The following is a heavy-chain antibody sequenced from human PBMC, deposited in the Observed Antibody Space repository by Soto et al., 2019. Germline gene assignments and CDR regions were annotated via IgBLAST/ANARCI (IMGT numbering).Heavy chain of an antibody. J-gene: IGHJ4*02. D-gene: IGHD3-22*01. CDR1: GFTFSSYA. CDR2: ISGSGGST. V-gene: IGHV3-23*01. CDR3: AKAGTRGYYYDSSLY. Sequence: EVQLLESGGGLVQPGGSLRLSCAASGFTFSSYAMSWVRQAPGKGLEWVSAISGSGGSTYYADSVKGRFTISRDNSKNTLHLQMNSLRAEDTAVYYCAKAGTRGYYYDSSLYWGQGTLVTVSS.